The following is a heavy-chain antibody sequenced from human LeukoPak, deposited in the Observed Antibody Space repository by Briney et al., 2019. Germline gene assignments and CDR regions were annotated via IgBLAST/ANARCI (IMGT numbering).Heavy chain of an antibody. CDR3: ARGLVSRIDP. Sequence: KASETLSLTCTVSGGSISSYYWSWIRQPPGKGLEWIGYIYYSGSTNYNPSLKSRVTISVEPSKNQFSLKLSSVTAADTAVYYCARGLVSRIDPWGQGTLVTVSS. D-gene: IGHD6-6*01. V-gene: IGHV4-59*01. CDR2: IYYSGST. J-gene: IGHJ5*02. CDR1: GGSISSYY.